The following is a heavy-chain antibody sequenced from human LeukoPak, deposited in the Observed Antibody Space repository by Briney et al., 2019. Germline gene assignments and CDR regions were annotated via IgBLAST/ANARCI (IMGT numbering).Heavy chain of an antibody. CDR1: GFTLSSYA. D-gene: IGHD2-21*01. J-gene: IGHJ3*02. Sequence: GGSLRLSCAASGFTLSSYAMSWVRQAPGKGLEWVSAISGSGGSTYYADSVKGRFTISRDNSKNTLYLQMNSLRAEDTAVYYCAKGRMWWPDAFDIWGQGTMVTVSS. CDR2: ISGSGGST. CDR3: AKGRMWWPDAFDI. V-gene: IGHV3-23*01.